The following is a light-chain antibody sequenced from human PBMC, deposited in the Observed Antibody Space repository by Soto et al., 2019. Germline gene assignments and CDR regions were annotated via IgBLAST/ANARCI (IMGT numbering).Light chain of an antibody. CDR3: QQRSDWPPKIT. CDR2: GAS. CDR1: QSVSSSY. J-gene: IGKJ5*01. V-gene: IGKV3D-20*02. Sequence: EIVLTQSPGTLSLSPGERATLSCRASQSVSSSYLAWYQQKPGQAPRFLIYGASSRATGIPDRFSGSGSGTDFTLTISSLESEDFAVYYCQQRSDWPPKITFGQGTRLEIK.